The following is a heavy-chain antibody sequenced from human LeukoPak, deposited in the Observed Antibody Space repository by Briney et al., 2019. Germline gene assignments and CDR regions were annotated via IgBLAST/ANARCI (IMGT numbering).Heavy chain of an antibody. D-gene: IGHD3-3*01. V-gene: IGHV3-74*01. Sequence: PGGSLRLSCAASGFTFSSYWMHWVRQAPGKGLVWVSRINSDGSSTSYADSVKGRFTISRDNAKNTLYLQMNSLRAEDTAVYYCARVGYYDFWSGYPFYYYYGMDVWGQGTTVTVSS. CDR1: GFTFSSYW. CDR3: ARVGYYDFWSGYPFYYYYGMDV. J-gene: IGHJ6*02. CDR2: INSDGSST.